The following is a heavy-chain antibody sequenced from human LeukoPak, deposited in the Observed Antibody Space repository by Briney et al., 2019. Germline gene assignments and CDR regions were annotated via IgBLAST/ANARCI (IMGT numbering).Heavy chain of an antibody. J-gene: IGHJ6*03. D-gene: IGHD3-10*01. Sequence: PGGSLRLSCAASGFTFSSYSMNWVRQAPGKGLEWVSYISSSSSTIYYADSVKGRFTISRDNAKNSLYLQMNSLRAEDTAVYYCASSAYYYAYMDVRGKGTTVTISS. CDR1: GFTFSSYS. CDR2: ISSSSSTI. CDR3: ASSAYYYAYMDV. V-gene: IGHV3-48*04.